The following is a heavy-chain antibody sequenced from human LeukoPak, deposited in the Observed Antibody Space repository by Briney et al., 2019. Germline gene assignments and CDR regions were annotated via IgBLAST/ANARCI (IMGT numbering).Heavy chain of an antibody. CDR3: AKDRDDYMDV. CDR1: GFTFSSHA. Sequence: GGSLRLSCAVSGFTFSSHAMSWVRQAPGKGLEWVSGISGRGDLADYGDSVKGRFTISRDNSKNTLFLQMNSLRAEDTAVYYCAKDRDDYMDVWGKGTTVTVSS. J-gene: IGHJ6*03. V-gene: IGHV3-23*01. CDR2: ISGRGDLA.